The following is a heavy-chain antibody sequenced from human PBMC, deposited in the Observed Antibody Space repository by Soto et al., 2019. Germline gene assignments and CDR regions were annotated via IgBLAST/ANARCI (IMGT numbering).Heavy chain of an antibody. CDR3: ARGDSTDCSNGVCSFFYNHDMDV. V-gene: IGHV1-2*02. J-gene: IGHJ6*01. CDR1: GYTFTGHY. Sequence: GASVKVSCKASGYTFTGHYMHWVRQAPGQGLEWMGWINPNSGGTNYAQKFQGRVTMTTDTSISTASMELTRLTSDDTAIYYCARGDSTDCSNGVCSFFYNHDMDVWGQGTTVTVS. CDR2: INPNSGGT. D-gene: IGHD2-8*01.